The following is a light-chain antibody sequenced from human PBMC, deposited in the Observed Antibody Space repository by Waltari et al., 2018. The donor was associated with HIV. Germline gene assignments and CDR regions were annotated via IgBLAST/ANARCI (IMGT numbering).Light chain of an antibody. CDR3: QQYGNSPWT. CDR2: GAS. J-gene: IGKJ1*01. V-gene: IGKV3-20*01. Sequence: EIVLTQSPGTLSLSPGERATLSCRASQTVISDYLAWYQQKPGQAPRLLMYGASTRDCGIPSRFSGSGSGTDFTLTISRLEPEDFAVYYCQQYGNSPWTFGQGTNLEIK. CDR1: QTVISDY.